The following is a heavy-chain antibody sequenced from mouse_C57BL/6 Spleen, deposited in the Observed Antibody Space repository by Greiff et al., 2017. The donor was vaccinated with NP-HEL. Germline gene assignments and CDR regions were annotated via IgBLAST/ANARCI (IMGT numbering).Heavy chain of an antibody. CDR1: GFSFNTYA. J-gene: IGHJ2*01. CDR3: VRGGYGYAFDY. D-gene: IGHD2-2*01. Sequence: EVKLVESGGGLVQPKGSLKLSCAASGFSFNTYAMNWVRQAPGKGLEWVARIRSKSNNYATYYADSVKDRFTISRDDSESMLYLQMNNLKTEDTAMYYCVRGGYGYAFDYWGQGTTLTVSS. V-gene: IGHV10-1*01. CDR2: IRSKSNNYAT.